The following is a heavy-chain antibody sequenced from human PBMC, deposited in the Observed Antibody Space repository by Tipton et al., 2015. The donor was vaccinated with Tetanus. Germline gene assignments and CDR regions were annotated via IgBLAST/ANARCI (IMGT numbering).Heavy chain of an antibody. Sequence: TLSLTCNVSGASINAGGYLWTWVRQHSGKGLEWIGYVFRSGSADYNPSLKSRVNISLDRSENQISLMLTSVTAADTAVYYCARVACSSTSCYSHYFDYWGPGSLVTVSS. V-gene: IGHV4-30-2*01. CDR1: GASINAGGYL. D-gene: IGHD2-2*01. J-gene: IGHJ4*02. CDR2: VFRSGSA. CDR3: ARVACSSTSCYSHYFDY.